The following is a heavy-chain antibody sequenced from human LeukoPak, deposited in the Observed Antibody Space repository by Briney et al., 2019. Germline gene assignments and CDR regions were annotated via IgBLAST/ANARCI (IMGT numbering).Heavy chain of an antibody. J-gene: IGHJ6*03. V-gene: IGHV4-34*01. CDR3: ARTSGMTTVYYYYMDV. Sequence: KTSETLSLTCAVYGGSFSGYYWSWIRQPPGKGLEWIGEINHSGSTNYNPSLKSRVTISVDTSKNQFSLKLTSVTAADTAVYYCARTSGMTTVYYYYMDVWGKGTTVIVSS. D-gene: IGHD4-11*01. CDR1: GGSFSGYY. CDR2: INHSGST.